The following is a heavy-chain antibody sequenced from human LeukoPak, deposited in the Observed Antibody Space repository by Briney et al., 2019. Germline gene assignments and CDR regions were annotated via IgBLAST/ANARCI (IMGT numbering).Heavy chain of an antibody. D-gene: IGHD2-21*01. Sequence: GGSLRLSCTASGFTFATYDMSWVRQAPGKGLEWVATFRVNGRSAYYADSVKGRFTVSTGDSKDTLYLQMNSLRAEDMALYYCAKPGEPTNYFFDYWGQGALVTVSS. CDR3: AKPGEPTNYFFDY. V-gene: IGHV3-23*01. J-gene: IGHJ4*02. CDR2: FRVNGRSA. CDR1: GFTFATYD.